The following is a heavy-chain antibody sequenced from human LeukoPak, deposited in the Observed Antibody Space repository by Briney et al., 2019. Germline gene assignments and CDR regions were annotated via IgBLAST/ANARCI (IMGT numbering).Heavy chain of an antibody. Sequence: GASLKISCKGSGYIFNNHWSGWGRQLAGKGLELMVLIYPPDSDTSSSPSFQAQVTISADKSISTAYLQWSSLKASDSAMYYCALKQWPDYWGQGTLVTVSS. J-gene: IGHJ4*02. CDR2: IYPPDSDT. V-gene: IGHV5-51*01. CDR1: GYIFNNHW. D-gene: IGHD6-19*01. CDR3: ALKQWPDY.